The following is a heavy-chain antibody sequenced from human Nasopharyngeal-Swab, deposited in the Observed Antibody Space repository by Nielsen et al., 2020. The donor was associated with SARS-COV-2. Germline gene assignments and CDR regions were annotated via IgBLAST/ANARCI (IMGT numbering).Heavy chain of an antibody. V-gene: IGHV3-48*02. J-gene: IGHJ4*02. D-gene: IGHD3-3*01. Sequence: ETLSLTCAASGFTFSSYSMNWVRQAPGKGLEWVSYISSSSSTIYYADSVKGRFTISRDNAKNSLYLQMNSLRDEDTAVYYCARGSTTSDDFWSGYYTRALFDYWGQGTLVTVSS. CDR1: GFTFSSYS. CDR2: ISSSSSTI. CDR3: ARGSTTSDDFWSGYYTRALFDY.